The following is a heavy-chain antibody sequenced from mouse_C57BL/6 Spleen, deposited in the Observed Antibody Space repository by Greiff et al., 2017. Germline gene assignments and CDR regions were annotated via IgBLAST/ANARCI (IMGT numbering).Heavy chain of an antibody. CDR1: GFSLTSYG. J-gene: IGHJ4*01. D-gene: IGHD4-1*01. Sequence: QVQLKQSGPGLVQPSQSLSITCTVSGFSLTSYGVHWVRQSPGKGLEWLGVIWSGGSTDYNAAFISSLSISKDNSKSQVFFKMNRLQADDTAIYYCARKSPLWDEYAMDYWGQGTSVTVSS. CDR2: IWSGGST. CDR3: ARKSPLWDEYAMDY. V-gene: IGHV2-2*01.